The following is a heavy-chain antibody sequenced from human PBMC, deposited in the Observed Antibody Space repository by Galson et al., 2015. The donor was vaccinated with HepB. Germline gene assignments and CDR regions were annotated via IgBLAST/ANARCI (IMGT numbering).Heavy chain of an antibody. D-gene: IGHD2/OR15-2a*01. Sequence: SVKVSCKASGYSFSAYYMHWVRQAPGQGLEWMGWINPDSGATRYSQKFQGRVTMTKDTSISTAYMEVTRLRSDDTAVYYCARPTAVDEYFFYAMDVWGQGTAVTVS. CDR3: ARPTAVDEYFFYAMDV. V-gene: IGHV1-2*02. CDR2: INPDSGAT. CDR1: GYSFSAYY. J-gene: IGHJ6*02.